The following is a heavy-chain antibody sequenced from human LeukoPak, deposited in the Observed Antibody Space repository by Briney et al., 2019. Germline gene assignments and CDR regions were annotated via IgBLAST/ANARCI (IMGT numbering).Heavy chain of an antibody. Sequence: GASVKVSCKASGYTFTGYYMHWVRQAPGQGLEWMGWINPNSGGTNYAQKFQGRVTMTRDTSISTAYMELSRLRSDDTAAYYCARVRVRGVPWDYWGQGTLVTVSS. V-gene: IGHV1-2*02. D-gene: IGHD3-10*02. J-gene: IGHJ4*02. CDR2: INPNSGGT. CDR3: ARVRVRGVPWDY. CDR1: GYTFTGYY.